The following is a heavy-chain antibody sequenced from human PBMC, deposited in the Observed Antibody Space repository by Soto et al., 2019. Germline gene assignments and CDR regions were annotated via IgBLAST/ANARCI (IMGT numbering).Heavy chain of an antibody. CDR2: ISSSSSTI. D-gene: IGHD4-17*01. J-gene: IGHJ4*02. V-gene: IGHV3-48*01. CDR3: ARDTILYGAKH. Sequence: GSLRLSCAASGFIFSSYSMTWVRQAPGKGLEWVSYISSSSSTIYYADSVKGRFTISRDNAKNSLYLQMNSLRAEDTAVYYCARDTILYGAKHRGQGTLVTVPS. CDR1: GFIFSSYS.